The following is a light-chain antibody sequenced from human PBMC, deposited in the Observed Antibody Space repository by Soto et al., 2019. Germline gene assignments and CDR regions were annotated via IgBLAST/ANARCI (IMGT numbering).Light chain of an antibody. CDR3: MQALQTPPYT. J-gene: IGKJ2*01. CDR2: LGS. V-gene: IGKV2-28*01. CDR1: QSLLHSNGYNY. Sequence: DIVMTQSPLSLPVTPGEPASISCRSSQSLLHSNGYNYLDWYLQKPGQSPQLLIYLGSNRASRVPDRFSGSGSGTDFTLEISRVEPEDVGVYYCMQALQTPPYTFGQGTKLEIK.